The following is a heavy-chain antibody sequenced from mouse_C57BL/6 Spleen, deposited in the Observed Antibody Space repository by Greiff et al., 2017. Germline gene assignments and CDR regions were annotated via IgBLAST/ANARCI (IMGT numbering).Heavy chain of an antibody. Sequence: QVQLKQSGPGLVAPSQSLSITCTVSGFSLTSYGVHWVRQPPGKGLEWLVVIWSDGSTTYNSALKSRLSISKDNSKSQVFLKKNSLQTDDTAMYYCARQEIYYGYYAMDYWGQGTSGTVSS. CDR2: IWSDGST. CDR3: ARQEIYYGYYAMDY. D-gene: IGHD2-1*01. J-gene: IGHJ4*01. V-gene: IGHV2-6-1*01. CDR1: GFSLTSYG.